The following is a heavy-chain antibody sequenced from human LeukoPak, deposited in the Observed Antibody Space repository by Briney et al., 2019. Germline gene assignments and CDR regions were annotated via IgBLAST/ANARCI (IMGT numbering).Heavy chain of an antibody. CDR2: IYSGNSK. D-gene: IGHD2-15*01. Sequence: PGGSLGLSCAASGFTVSNNYMSWVRQAPGKGLEWVSVIYSGNSKYYADSVKGRFTISRDNSKNTVYLQMNSLRVEDTAVYYCARDFECSGGSCYSAYWGQGTLVTVSS. V-gene: IGHV3-53*01. J-gene: IGHJ4*02. CDR1: GFTVSNNY. CDR3: ARDFECSGGSCYSAY.